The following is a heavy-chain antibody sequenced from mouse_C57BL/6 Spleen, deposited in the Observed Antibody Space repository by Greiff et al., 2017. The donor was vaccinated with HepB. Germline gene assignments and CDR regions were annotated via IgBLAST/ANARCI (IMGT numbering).Heavy chain of an antibody. Sequence: LQQPGAELVKPGASVKLSCKASGYTFTSYWMQWVKQRPGQGLEWIGEIDPSDSYTNYNQKFKGKATLTVDTSSSTAYMQLSSLTSEDSAVYYCARRGNWDEGYYFDYWGQGTTLTVSS. CDR3: ARRGNWDEGYYFDY. V-gene: IGHV1-50*01. J-gene: IGHJ2*01. CDR1: GYTFTSYW. D-gene: IGHD4-1*01. CDR2: IDPSDSYT.